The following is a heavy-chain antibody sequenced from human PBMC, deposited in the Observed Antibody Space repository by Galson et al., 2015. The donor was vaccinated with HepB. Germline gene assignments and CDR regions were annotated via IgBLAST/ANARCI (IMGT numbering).Heavy chain of an antibody. D-gene: IGHD1-26*01. CDR2: ISSSSSTI. CDR3: ARDPVWGATLGAFDI. J-gene: IGHJ3*02. V-gene: IGHV3-48*02. CDR1: GFTFSSYS. Sequence: SLRLSCAASGFTFSSYSMNWVRPAPGKGLGWVSYISSSSSTIYYADSVKGRFTISRDNAKNSLYLQMNSLRDEDTAVYYCARDPVWGATLGAFDIWGQGTMVTVSS.